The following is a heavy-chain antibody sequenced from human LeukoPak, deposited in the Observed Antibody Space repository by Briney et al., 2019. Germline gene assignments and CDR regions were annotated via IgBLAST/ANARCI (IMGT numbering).Heavy chain of an antibody. CDR1: GYTFTSYY. CDR3: ARDQAAAGNAFDI. CDR2: INPSGGST. V-gene: IGHV1-46*01. D-gene: IGHD6-13*01. Sequence: ASVKVSCKASGYTFTSYYMHWVRQAPGQGLEWMGIINPSGGSTSYAQKFQGRVTMTRGMSTSTVYMELSSLRSEDTAVYYCARDQAAAGNAFDIWGQGTMVTVSS. J-gene: IGHJ3*02.